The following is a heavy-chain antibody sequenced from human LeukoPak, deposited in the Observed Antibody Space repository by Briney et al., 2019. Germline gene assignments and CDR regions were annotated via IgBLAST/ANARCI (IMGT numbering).Heavy chain of an antibody. Sequence: GGSLRLSCAASGFTFSSYSMNWVRQAPGKGLEWVSSISSSSSYIYYADSVKGRFTISRDNAKNTLYLQMNSLGDEDTAVYFCAKDAPDYWGQGTLVTVSS. V-gene: IGHV3-21*01. CDR2: ISSSSSYI. CDR1: GFTFSSYS. J-gene: IGHJ4*02. CDR3: AKDAPDY.